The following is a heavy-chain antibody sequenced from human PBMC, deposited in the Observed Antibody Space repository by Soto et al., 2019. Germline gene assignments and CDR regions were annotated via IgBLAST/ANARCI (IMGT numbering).Heavy chain of an antibody. Sequence: GDSVKVSCKASGYTFTSYGISWVRQAPGQGLEWMGWISAYNGNTNYAQKLQGRVTMTTDTSTSTAYMELRSLRSDDTAVYYCATDCSSTSCLGYYGMDVWGQGTTVTVSS. CDR2: ISAYNGNT. V-gene: IGHV1-18*04. CDR1: GYTFTSYG. J-gene: IGHJ6*02. D-gene: IGHD2-2*01. CDR3: ATDCSSTSCLGYYGMDV.